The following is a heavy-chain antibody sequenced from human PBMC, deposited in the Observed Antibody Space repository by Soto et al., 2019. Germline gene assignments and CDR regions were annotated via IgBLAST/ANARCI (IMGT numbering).Heavy chain of an antibody. CDR3: ARARGARYFDY. V-gene: IGHV4-30-4*01. CDR1: GGSISSGDYY. J-gene: IGHJ4*02. CDR2: IYYSGST. D-gene: IGHD2-15*01. Sequence: QVQLQESGPGLVKPSQTLSLTCTVSGGSISSGDYYWGWIRQPPGKGLEWIGDIYYSGSTYYNPSRKSRVTISVDTSKNQFSLKLSSVTAADTAVYYCARARGARYFDYWGQGTLVTVSS.